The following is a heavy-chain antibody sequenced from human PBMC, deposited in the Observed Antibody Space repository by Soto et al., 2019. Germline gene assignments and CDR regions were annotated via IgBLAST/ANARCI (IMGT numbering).Heavy chain of an antibody. CDR2: IGGSGGTT. J-gene: IGHJ4*02. D-gene: IGHD2-2*01. CDR1: GFTFSSCG. CDR3: AKDRCSTTSCYFDS. V-gene: IGHV3-23*01. Sequence: PGGSLRLCWAASGFTFSSCGMSWVRQAPGKGLEWVSDIGGSGGTTFYGDSVKGRFTISRDNSKNTLYLQMDSLTVEDTALYYCAKDRCSTTSCYFDSWGQGTLVTVSS.